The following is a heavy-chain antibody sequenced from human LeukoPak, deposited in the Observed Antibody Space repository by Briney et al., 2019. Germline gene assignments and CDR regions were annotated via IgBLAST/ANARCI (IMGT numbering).Heavy chain of an antibody. V-gene: IGHV1-2*02. CDR3: ARDRYYYGSGSYYSHGPRESERFDY. CDR2: INPNSGGT. D-gene: IGHD3-10*01. CDR1: GYTFTGYY. Sequence: GASVKVSCKASGYTFTGYYMHWVRQAPGQGLEWMGWINPNSGGTNYAQKFQGRVTMTRDTSISTAYMELSRLRSDDTAVYYCARDRYYYGSGSYYSHGPRESERFDYWGQGTLVTVSS. J-gene: IGHJ4*02.